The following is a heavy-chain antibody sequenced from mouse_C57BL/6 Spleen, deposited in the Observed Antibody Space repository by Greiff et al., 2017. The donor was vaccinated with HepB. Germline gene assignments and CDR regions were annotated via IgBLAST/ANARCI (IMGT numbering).Heavy chain of an antibody. Sequence: VQLQQSGPELVKPGASVKISCKASGYAFSSSWMNWVKQRPGKGLEWIGRIYPGDGDTNYNGKFKGKATLTADKSSSTAYMQLSSLTSEDSAVYYCASYYYGSSQYYYAMDYWGQGTSVTVSS. CDR3: ASYYYGSSQYYYAMDY. V-gene: IGHV1-82*01. CDR2: IYPGDGDT. D-gene: IGHD1-1*01. CDR1: GYAFSSSW. J-gene: IGHJ4*01.